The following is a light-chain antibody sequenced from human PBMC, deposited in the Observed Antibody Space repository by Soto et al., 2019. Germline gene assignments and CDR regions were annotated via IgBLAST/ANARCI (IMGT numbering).Light chain of an antibody. Sequence: QSVLTQPASVSGSPGQSITISCTGTSRDIGGYNFVSWYQQHPGKAPKLMIYDVTNRPPGLSDRFSGSKSGNTASLTISGLQAEDEADYYCSSYTTGSTLVFGGGTKLTVL. CDR1: SRDIGGYNF. V-gene: IGLV2-14*03. CDR2: DVT. CDR3: SSYTTGSTLV. J-gene: IGLJ3*02.